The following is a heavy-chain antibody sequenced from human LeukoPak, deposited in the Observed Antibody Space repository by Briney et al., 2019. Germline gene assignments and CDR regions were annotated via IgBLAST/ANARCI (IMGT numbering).Heavy chain of an antibody. V-gene: IGHV3-53*01. CDR2: LYSGGAT. J-gene: IGHJ5*02. D-gene: IGHD3-10*01. CDR3: ARLEVRGVIGP. Sequence: GGSLTLSCAASGLTINTNYMNWVRQAPRKGLEWLSSLYSGGATYYADSVKGRFTISRDNSKNTLYLQMNDLRADETAVYYCARLEVRGVIGPWGQGSLVTVSS. CDR1: GLTINTNY.